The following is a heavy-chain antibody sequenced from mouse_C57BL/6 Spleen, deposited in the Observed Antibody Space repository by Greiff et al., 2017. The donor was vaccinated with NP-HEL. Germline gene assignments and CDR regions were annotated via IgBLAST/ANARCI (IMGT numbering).Heavy chain of an antibody. V-gene: IGHV7-3*01. J-gene: IGHJ2*01. CDR2: IRNKANGYTT. CDR1: GFTFTDYY. Sequence: EVKLMESGGGLVQPGGSLSLSCAASGFTFTDYYMSWVRQPPGKALEWLGFIRNKANGYTTEYSASVKGRFTISRDNSQSILYLQMNALRAEDSATYYCARYIVASLDYFDYWGQGTTRTVSS. D-gene: IGHD1-1*01. CDR3: ARYIVASLDYFDY.